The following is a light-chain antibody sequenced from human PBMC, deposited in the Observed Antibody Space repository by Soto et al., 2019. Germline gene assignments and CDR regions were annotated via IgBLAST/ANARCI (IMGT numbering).Light chain of an antibody. J-gene: IGLJ2*01. CDR1: SSNIGNNY. CDR3: GTWDSSLSSGGV. V-gene: IGLV1-51*01. Sequence: QSVLAQPPSVSAAPGQKVTISCAGSSSNIGNNYVSWYQQLPGKAPKLLIYDNNKRPSGIPDRFSGSKSGTSATLGITGLQTGDEADYYCGTWDSSLSSGGVFGGGTKVTVL. CDR2: DNN.